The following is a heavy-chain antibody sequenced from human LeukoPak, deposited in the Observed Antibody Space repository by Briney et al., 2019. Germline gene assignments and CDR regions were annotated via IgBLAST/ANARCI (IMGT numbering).Heavy chain of an antibody. CDR2: ISSRSSAI. D-gene: IGHD6-19*01. CDR1: GFTFSNYN. V-gene: IGHV3-48*02. J-gene: IGHJ4*02. CDR3: ASNHGSGWYVGEY. Sequence: GESLKISCAASGFTFSNYNMNWVRQAPGKGLEWVSYISSRSSAIYYADSVKGRLTISRDNAENSLSLQMNSLRDEDTAVYLCASNHGSGWYVGEYWGQGILVTVSS.